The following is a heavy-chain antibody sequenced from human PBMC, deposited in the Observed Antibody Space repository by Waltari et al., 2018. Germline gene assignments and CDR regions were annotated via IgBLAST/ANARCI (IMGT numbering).Heavy chain of an antibody. J-gene: IGHJ4*02. CDR2: IRSKAYGGTT. Sequence: EVQLVESGGGLVQPGRSLRLSCTASGFTFGDYDMSWVRQAPGKGLEWVGFIRSKAYGGTTEYAASVKGRFTISRDDSKSIAYLQMNSLKTEDTAVYYCTRDGYYGSGSYSVYWGQGTLVTVSS. CDR3: TRDGYYGSGSYSVY. CDR1: GFTFGDYD. D-gene: IGHD3-10*01. V-gene: IGHV3-49*04.